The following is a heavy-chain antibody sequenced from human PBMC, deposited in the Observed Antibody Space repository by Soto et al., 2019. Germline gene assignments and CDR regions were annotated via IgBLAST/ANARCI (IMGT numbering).Heavy chain of an antibody. J-gene: IGHJ3*02. CDR3: ARGSGPNDAFDI. D-gene: IGHD2-15*01. Sequence: PSETLSLTCTVSGGSVSSGSYYWSWIRHPPGKGLEWIGYIYYSGSTNYNPSLKSRVTISVDTSKNQFSLKLSSVTAADTAVYYCARGSGPNDAFDIWGQGTMVTVSS. CDR1: GGSVSSGSYY. CDR2: IYYSGST. V-gene: IGHV4-61*01.